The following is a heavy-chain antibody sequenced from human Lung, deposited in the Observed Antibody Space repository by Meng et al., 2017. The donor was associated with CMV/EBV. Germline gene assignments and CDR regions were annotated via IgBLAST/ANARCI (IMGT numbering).Heavy chain of an antibody. J-gene: IGHJ5*02. CDR1: GFSLSTSEVG. D-gene: IGHD1-14*01. V-gene: IGHV2-5*02. Sequence: QTTLKEAGPTLLKPTQTLTLACTFSGFSLSTSEVGVGWIRQPPGKALEWLAVIYWDDDKRYSPSLNSRLTITKDTSKNQVVLTLTNMDPVDTATYYCALFTGSWFDPWGQGTLVTVSS. CDR3: ALFTGSWFDP. CDR2: IYWDDDK.